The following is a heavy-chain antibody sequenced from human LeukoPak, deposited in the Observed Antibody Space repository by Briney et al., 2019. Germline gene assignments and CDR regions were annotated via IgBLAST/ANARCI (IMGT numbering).Heavy chain of an antibody. Sequence: PSETLSLTCTVSGVSISSYYWGWIRQLPGRGLEWIGYIYYTGSTSYNPSLKSRVTISIDTSKNQFSLKLSSVTAADTAVYYCASEFGDYAGMDVGGQGTTVTVSS. D-gene: IGHD3-16*01. CDR3: ASEFGDYAGMDV. CDR1: GVSISSYY. V-gene: IGHV4-59*01. J-gene: IGHJ6*02. CDR2: IYYTGST.